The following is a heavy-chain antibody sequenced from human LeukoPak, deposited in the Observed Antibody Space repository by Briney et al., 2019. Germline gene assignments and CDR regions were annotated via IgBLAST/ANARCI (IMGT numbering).Heavy chain of an antibody. J-gene: IGHJ5*02. Sequence: GGSLRLSCAASGSTFSSYAMSWVRQAPGKGLEWVSAISGSGGSTYYADSVKGRFTISRDNSKNTLYLQMSSLRAEDTAVYYCAKHGCTNGVCYENWFDPWGQGTLVTVSS. CDR2: ISGSGGST. CDR1: GSTFSSYA. V-gene: IGHV3-23*01. D-gene: IGHD2-8*01. CDR3: AKHGCTNGVCYENWFDP.